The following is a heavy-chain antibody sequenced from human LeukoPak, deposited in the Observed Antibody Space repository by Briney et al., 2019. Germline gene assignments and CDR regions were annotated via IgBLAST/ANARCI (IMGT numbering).Heavy chain of an antibody. Sequence: SETLSLTCTASGGSISSHYWSWIRQPPGKGLEWIGYIYYSGSTNYNPSLKSRVTISVDTSKNQFSLKLSSVTAADTAVYYCARVESGPYYYYYMDVWGKGTTVTVSS. J-gene: IGHJ6*03. V-gene: IGHV4-59*11. CDR1: GGSISSHY. D-gene: IGHD1-1*01. CDR3: ARVESGPYYYYYMDV. CDR2: IYYSGST.